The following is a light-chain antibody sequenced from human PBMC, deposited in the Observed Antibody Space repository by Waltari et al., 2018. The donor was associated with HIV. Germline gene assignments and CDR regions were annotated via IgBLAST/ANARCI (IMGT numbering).Light chain of an antibody. CDR2: YAS. Sequence: DIQMTQSPSSLSASVGERVTITCRASQSISSYLNWYQHKPGSAPNLLIYYASTLESGVPARFSGSGSGTDFTLTISSLQAEDLATYYCHQTYTPPRTFGQGTKVEI. CDR1: QSISSY. J-gene: IGKJ1*01. V-gene: IGKV1-39*01. CDR3: HQTYTPPRT.